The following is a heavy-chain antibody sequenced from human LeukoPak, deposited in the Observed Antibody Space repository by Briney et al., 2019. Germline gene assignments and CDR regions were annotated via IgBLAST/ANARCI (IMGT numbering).Heavy chain of an antibody. V-gene: IGHV3-48*02. J-gene: IGHJ6*02. CDR3: ARMGADLYHSMDV. D-gene: IGHD3-16*01. CDR2: ISSSSSII. Sequence: PGGSLRLSCAASGFTFSSYSMNWVRPAPAKGLEWVSYISSSSSIIYYADSVKGRFTISSDNAKNSLYLQMNSLRDEDTAVYYCARMGADLYHSMDVWGQGTTVTVSS. CDR1: GFTFSSYS.